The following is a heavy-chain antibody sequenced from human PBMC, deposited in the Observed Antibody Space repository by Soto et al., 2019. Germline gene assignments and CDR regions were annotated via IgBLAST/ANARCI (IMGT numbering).Heavy chain of an antibody. D-gene: IGHD3-22*01. CDR3: TRIGRYYDSSGLGGFDF. J-gene: IGHJ4*02. V-gene: IGHV1-8*01. Sequence: QVQLVQSGAEVKKPGASVKVSCKASGYTFTSYDINWVRQATGQGLEWMGWMNPNSGNTGYAQKFRGRVTMTSNTSISTAYMELSSLRSEDTAVYYCTRIGRYYDSSGLGGFDFWGQGILVTVSS. CDR2: MNPNSGNT. CDR1: GYTFTSYD.